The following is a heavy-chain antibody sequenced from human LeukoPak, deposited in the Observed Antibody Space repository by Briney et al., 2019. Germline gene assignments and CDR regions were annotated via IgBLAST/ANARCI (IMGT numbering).Heavy chain of an antibody. Sequence: ASVKVSCKASGYTFTGYYMHWVRQAPGQGLEWMGWINPNSGGTNYAQKFQGRVTMTRGTSISTAYMELSRLRSDDTAVYYCARDRGSSWYLSWFDPWGQGTLVTVSS. D-gene: IGHD6-13*01. CDR3: ARDRGSSWYLSWFDP. CDR1: GYTFTGYY. CDR2: INPNSGGT. V-gene: IGHV1-2*02. J-gene: IGHJ5*02.